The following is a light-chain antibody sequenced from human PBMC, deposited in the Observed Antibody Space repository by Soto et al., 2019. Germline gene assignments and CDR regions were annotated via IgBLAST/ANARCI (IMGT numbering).Light chain of an antibody. CDR1: STDVGGYNY. J-gene: IGLJ1*01. CDR3: CSYGGRYNYV. V-gene: IGLV2-8*01. Sequence: QSALTQPPSAAGSPGQSVTISCTGTSTDVGGYNYVSWYQQYPGKAPKLMIYEVSKRPSGVPDRFSGSKSGNTASLTVSGLLAEDEADYYCCSYGGRYNYVFGTGTKLTVL. CDR2: EVS.